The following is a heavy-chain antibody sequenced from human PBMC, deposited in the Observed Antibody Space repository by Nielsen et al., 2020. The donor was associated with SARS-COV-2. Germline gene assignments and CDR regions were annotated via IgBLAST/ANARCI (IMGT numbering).Heavy chain of an antibody. J-gene: IGHJ4*02. CDR3: ARDSYIVPTNYYFDY. CDR1: GFTFSSHW. V-gene: IGHV3-7*01. Sequence: GESLKISCAASGFTFSSHWMSWVRQAPGKGLEWLAHLNHDGSEQYYVDSVKGRFTMSRDNAKNLLYLQMNSLRDDDTAVYYCARDSYIVPTNYYFDYWGQGALVTVSS. D-gene: IGHD5-12*01. CDR2: LNHDGSEQ.